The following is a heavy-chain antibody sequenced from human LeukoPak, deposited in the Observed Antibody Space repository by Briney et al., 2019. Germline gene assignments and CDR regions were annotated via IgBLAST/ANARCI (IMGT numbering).Heavy chain of an antibody. CDR1: GFTFSSYE. Sequence: GGSLRLSCAASGFTFSSYEMNWVRQAPGKGLEWVSYISSSGSTIYYADSVKGRFTISRDNAKNSLYLQMNSLRAEDTAVYYCARRPEQWLDPDITPGVGYYYYYGMDVWGQGTMVTVSS. CDR3: ARRPEQWLDPDITPGVGYYYYYGMDV. V-gene: IGHV3-48*03. J-gene: IGHJ6*02. D-gene: IGHD6-19*01. CDR2: ISSSGSTI.